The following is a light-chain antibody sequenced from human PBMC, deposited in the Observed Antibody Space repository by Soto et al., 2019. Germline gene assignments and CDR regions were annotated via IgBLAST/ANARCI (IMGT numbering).Light chain of an antibody. CDR2: GAT. V-gene: IGKV1-33*01. Sequence: DIQMTQSPSSLSASVGYRVTFTCEASQDISDHLNWYQQKPGKAPKLLIYGATYLETGVPSRFGGSLSGTYFTFTIPSLQTEDIATYYCQEYENLPTVTFGQGTRLEIK. J-gene: IGKJ5*01. CDR1: QDISDH. CDR3: QEYENLPTVT.